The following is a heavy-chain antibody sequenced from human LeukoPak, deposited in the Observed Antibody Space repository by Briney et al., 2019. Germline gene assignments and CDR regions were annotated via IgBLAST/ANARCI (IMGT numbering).Heavy chain of an antibody. D-gene: IGHD3-10*02. J-gene: IGHJ2*01. Sequence: GGSLRLSCAASEFSFNNYWMMWVRQAPGKGLEWVANIKEDGGEKYYMDSVKGRFTISRDNAKNSLYLQMNSLRVDDTAIYYCARGMLGTFRYFDLWGRGTLVTVSS. CDR1: EFSFNNYW. CDR2: IKEDGGEK. V-gene: IGHV3-7*01. CDR3: ARGMLGTFRYFDL.